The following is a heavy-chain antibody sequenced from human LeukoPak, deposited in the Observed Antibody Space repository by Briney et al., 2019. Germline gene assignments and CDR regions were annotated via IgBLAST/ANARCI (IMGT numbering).Heavy chain of an antibody. CDR3: ARDLITGTTWYYYYMDV. J-gene: IGHJ6*03. V-gene: IGHV1-18*01. CDR2: IGVHYGHT. CDR1: GYTFTNYG. Sequence: ASVKVSCKASGYTFTNYGISWVRQAPGQGLEWMGWIGVHYGHTNYAQKFRGRVTMTADTSTSTVYMELRSLRSDDTAMYYCARDLITGTTWYYYYMDVWGKGTTVTVSS. D-gene: IGHD1-20*01.